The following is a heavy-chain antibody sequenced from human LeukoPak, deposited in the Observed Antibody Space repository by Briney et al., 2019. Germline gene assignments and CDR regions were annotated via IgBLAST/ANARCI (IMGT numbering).Heavy chain of an antibody. D-gene: IGHD6-13*01. Sequence: SETLSLTCTVSGGSISRDYWSWIRQPPGKGLEWIAYIYYSGSTDYNPSLKSRVTISLDTSKNQFSLKLSSVTAADTAVYYCARRPTVYSSSRYLGAFDIWGQGTMVTVSS. CDR1: GGSISRDY. J-gene: IGHJ3*02. V-gene: IGHV4-59*12. CDR3: ARRPTVYSSSRYLGAFDI. CDR2: IYYSGST.